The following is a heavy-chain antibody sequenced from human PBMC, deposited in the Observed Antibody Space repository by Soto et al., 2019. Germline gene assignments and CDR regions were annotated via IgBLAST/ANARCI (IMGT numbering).Heavy chain of an antibody. Sequence: QVPLVQSGAEVKKPGASVKVSCKASGYTFTSYAMHGVRQAPGQRLEGMGWINAGNGNTKYSQKFQGRATITRDTSASTSYMELSNLRSEDTAVYYCAGVIGGCYYFDSWGQGTLVTVSS. V-gene: IGHV1-3*01. D-gene: IGHD3-10*01. CDR2: INAGNGNT. CDR3: AGVIGGCYYFDS. J-gene: IGHJ4*02. CDR1: GYTFTSYA.